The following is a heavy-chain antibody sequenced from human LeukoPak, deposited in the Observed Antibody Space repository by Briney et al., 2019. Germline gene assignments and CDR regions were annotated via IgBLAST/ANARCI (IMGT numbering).Heavy chain of an antibody. Sequence: PGGSLRLSCAASGFTFSSYAIHWVRQAPGKGLEYVSAINSNGGRTYYADSVKGRFTISRDNSKSTVYLQMGSLRAEDMAVYYCARARRSCSGDTCYSYYFDYWGQGTLVTVSS. J-gene: IGHJ4*02. CDR1: GFTFSSYA. D-gene: IGHD2-15*01. CDR3: ARARRSCSGDTCYSYYFDY. CDR2: INSNGGRT. V-gene: IGHV3-64*02.